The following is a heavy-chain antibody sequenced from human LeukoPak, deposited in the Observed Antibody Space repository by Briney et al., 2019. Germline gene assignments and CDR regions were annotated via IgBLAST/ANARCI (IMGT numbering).Heavy chain of an antibody. D-gene: IGHD5-12*01. V-gene: IGHV4-38-2*02. CDR3: ARDQGATITPRPYFDY. CDR1: GYSISSGYY. J-gene: IGHJ4*02. Sequence: ETLSLTCTVSGYSISSGYYWGWIRQPPGKGLEWIGSVYHSGSTYYNPSLKSRVTISVDTSKNQFSLKLSSVTAADTAVYCCARDQGATITPRPYFDYWGQGTLVTVSS. CDR2: VYHSGST.